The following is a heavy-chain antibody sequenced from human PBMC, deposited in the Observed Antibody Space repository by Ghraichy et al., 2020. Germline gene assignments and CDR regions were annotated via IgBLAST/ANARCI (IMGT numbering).Heavy chain of an antibody. V-gene: IGHV3-23*01. J-gene: IGHJ4*02. CDR3: KCYFDTSGYYVPFDY. CDR1: GFTFSNYA. D-gene: IGHD3-22*01. Sequence: GESLNISCAASGFTFSNYAMNWVRQAPGKGLEWVSSISGSGGSTYYADSVKGRFTISRDNSKNTLYLQMNSLRAEDTAIYYCKCYFDTSGYYVPFDYWGQGTLVTVSS. CDR2: ISGSGGST.